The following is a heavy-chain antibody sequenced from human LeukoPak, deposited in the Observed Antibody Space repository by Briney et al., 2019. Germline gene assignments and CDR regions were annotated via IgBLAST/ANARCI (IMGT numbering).Heavy chain of an antibody. Sequence: GGSLRLSCAASGFTFSSYWMHWVRQAPGKGLVWVSRINSDGSSTSYADSVKDRFTISRDNAKNTLYLQMNGLRAEDTAVYYCARGFSSTNGVCLGYWGQGTLVTVSS. D-gene: IGHD2-8*01. CDR1: GFTFSSYW. J-gene: IGHJ4*02. V-gene: IGHV3-74*01. CDR2: INSDGSST. CDR3: ARGFSSTNGVCLGY.